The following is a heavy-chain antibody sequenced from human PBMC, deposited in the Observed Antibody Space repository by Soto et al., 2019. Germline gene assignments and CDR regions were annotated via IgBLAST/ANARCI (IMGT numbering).Heavy chain of an antibody. CDR2: ISYDGSNK. V-gene: IGHV3-30*03. D-gene: IGHD3-10*01. Sequence: PGGSLRLSCAASGFTFSSYGMHWVRQAPGKGLEWVAVISYDGSNKYYADSVKGRFAISRDNSKNTLYLQMNSLRAEDTAVYYCARNYGSGSYYNYGMDVWGKGTTVTVSS. CDR3: ARNYGSGSYYNYGMDV. J-gene: IGHJ6*04. CDR1: GFTFSSYG.